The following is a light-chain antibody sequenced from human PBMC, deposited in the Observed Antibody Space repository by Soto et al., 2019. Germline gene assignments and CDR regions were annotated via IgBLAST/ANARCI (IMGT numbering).Light chain of an antibody. CDR1: QSVSSSY. CDR3: QQYGSSPRT. V-gene: IGKV3-20*01. Sequence: EIVLTQSPGTLSLSPGERATLSCRASQSVSSSYLAWYQQKPGQAPRLLIYGASSRATGIPDRFSGSGSGTDFTLTISRLAPEDLAVYYCQQYGSSPRTFGPGTKVDIK. CDR2: GAS. J-gene: IGKJ3*01.